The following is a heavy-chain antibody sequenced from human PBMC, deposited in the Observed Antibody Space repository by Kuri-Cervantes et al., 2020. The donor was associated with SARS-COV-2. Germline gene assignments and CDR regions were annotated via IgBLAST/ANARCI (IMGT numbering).Heavy chain of an antibody. CDR1: GFIFSHYS. V-gene: IGHV3-30*02. D-gene: IGHD2-2*01. J-gene: IGHJ3*02. CDR2: IRYDEHSE. Sequence: SLKISYAPCGFIFSHYSMHWVRLAPGKELEWMDFIRYDEHSEDYADSVKGRFTVSRDNSKNTLYLQMNSLTTEDTAVYYCARSRGGGYCSSTSCYAGFDAFDIWGQGTMVTVSS. CDR3: ARSRGGGYCSSTSCYAGFDAFDI.